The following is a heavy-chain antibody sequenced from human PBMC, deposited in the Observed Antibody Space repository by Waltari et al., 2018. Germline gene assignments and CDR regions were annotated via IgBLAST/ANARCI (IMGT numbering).Heavy chain of an antibody. J-gene: IGHJ4*02. CDR2: IYHSGST. D-gene: IGHD3-3*01. Sequence: QLQLQESGSGLVKPSQTLSLTCAVSGGSISSGGYSWSWIRQPPGKGLEWIGYIYHSGSTYYNPSLKSRVTRSVDRSKNQFSLKLSSVTAADTAVYYCARVYDFWSGPLFDYWGQGTLVTVSS. CDR1: GGSISSGGYS. V-gene: IGHV4-30-2*01. CDR3: ARVYDFWSGPLFDY.